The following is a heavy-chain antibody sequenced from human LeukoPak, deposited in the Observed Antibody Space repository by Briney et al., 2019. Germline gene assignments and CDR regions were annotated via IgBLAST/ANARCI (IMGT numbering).Heavy chain of an antibody. CDR2: MNPNSGNT. J-gene: IGHJ5*02. D-gene: IGHD3-16*02. Sequence: ASVKVSCKASGYTFTSYDINWVRQATGQGLEWMGWMNPNSGNTGYAQKFQGRVTMTRNTSISTAYMELSSLRSEDAAVYHCARVPPGSRSWDYVWGSYRRGGRWFDPWGQGTLVTVSS. CDR3: ARVPPGSRSWDYVWGSYRRGGRWFDP. CDR1: GYTFTSYD. V-gene: IGHV1-8*01.